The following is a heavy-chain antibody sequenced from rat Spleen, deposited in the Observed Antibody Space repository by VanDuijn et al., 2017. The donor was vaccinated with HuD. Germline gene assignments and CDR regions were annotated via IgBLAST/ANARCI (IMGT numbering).Heavy chain of an antibody. CDR3: ATPTPGIPFAS. CDR1: GFTFNYYW. Sequence: EVQLVESGGGLVHPGRSLKLSCVTSGFTFNYYWMTWVRQAPGLGLEWIASISNARGITYYPDSVKGRFTISRDIANSTLYLQMDSLRTEDTANYYCATPTPGIPFASWGQGVMVTVSS. V-gene: IGHV5-31*01. D-gene: IGHD1-4*01. J-gene: IGHJ2*01. CDR2: ISNARGIT.